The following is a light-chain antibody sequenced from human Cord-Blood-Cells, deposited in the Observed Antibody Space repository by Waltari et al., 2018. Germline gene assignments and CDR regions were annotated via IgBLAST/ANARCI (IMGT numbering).Light chain of an antibody. V-gene: IGKV3-15*01. CDR2: GAS. CDR3: QQYNNWPLT. CDR1: QSVSSN. J-gene: IGKJ4*01. Sequence: EIVMTQSPATLSVSPGERATLSCRASQSVSSNLAWYQQKPGQAPRLLIYGASTSATGIPARFSGSGSGKEITLTISSLQSEDFAVYYCQQYNNWPLTFGGGTKVEIK.